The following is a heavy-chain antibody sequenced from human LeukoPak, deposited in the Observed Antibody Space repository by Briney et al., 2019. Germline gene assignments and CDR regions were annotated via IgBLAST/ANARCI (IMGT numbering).Heavy chain of an antibody. D-gene: IGHD5-18*01. V-gene: IGHV1-69*01. CDR1: GGTFSNYG. CDR3: ARHGYSYGPDY. CDR2: TIPIFGPANYP. J-gene: IGHJ4*02. Sequence: SVKVSCKASGGTFSNYGISWVRQAPGQGLEWMGGTIPIFGPANYPNYAQKFQGRVTITADESTSTAYMELSSLRSEDTAVYYCARHGYSYGPDYWGQGTLVTVSS.